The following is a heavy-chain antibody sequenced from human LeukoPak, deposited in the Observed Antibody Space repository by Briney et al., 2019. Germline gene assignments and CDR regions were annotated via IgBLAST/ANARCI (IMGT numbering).Heavy chain of an antibody. Sequence: GGSLRLSCAASGLTFSTYWMHWVRQAPGKGLAWVARINPDGSIRTYANSVQGRVTISRDTAKDTLFLQMNSLGAEDTAVYYCAREARVGGALQYWGQGTPVTVSS. CDR1: GLTFSTYW. CDR3: AREARVGGALQY. CDR2: INPDGSIR. V-gene: IGHV3-74*03. J-gene: IGHJ4*02. D-gene: IGHD1-26*01.